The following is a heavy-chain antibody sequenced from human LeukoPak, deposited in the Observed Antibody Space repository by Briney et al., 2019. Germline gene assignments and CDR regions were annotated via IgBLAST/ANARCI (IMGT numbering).Heavy chain of an antibody. CDR1: GYTFTSYG. CDR2: ISAYNGNT. CDR3: ARVPGADILTGYHNWFDP. D-gene: IGHD3-9*01. J-gene: IGHJ5*02. V-gene: IGHV1-18*01. Sequence: ASVKVSCKASGYTFTSYGISWVRQAPGQGLEWMGWISAYNGNTNYAQKLQGRVTMTTDTSTSTAYMELRSLRSDDTAVYYCARVPGADILTGYHNWFDPWGQGTLVTVSS.